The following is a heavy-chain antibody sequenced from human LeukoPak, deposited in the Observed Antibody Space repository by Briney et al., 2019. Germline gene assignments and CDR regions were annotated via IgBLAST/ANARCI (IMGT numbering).Heavy chain of an antibody. CDR3: ARDRTEYSSSSGWFDP. CDR1: GGSISSYY. D-gene: IGHD6-6*01. V-gene: IGHV4-4*07. J-gene: IGHJ5*02. Sequence: SETLSLTCTVSGGSISSYYWSWIRQPAGKGLEWIGRIYTSGSTNYNPSLKSRVTMSVDTSKNQFSLKLSSVTAADTAVYYCARDRTEYSSSSGWFDPWGLGTLVTVSS. CDR2: IYTSGST.